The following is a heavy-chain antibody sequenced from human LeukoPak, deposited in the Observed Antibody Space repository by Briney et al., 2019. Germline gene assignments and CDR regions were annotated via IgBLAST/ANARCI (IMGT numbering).Heavy chain of an antibody. D-gene: IGHD3-16*02. CDR3: AKDESVIYYFGMDV. J-gene: IGHJ6*02. CDR1: GFTFDDYA. Sequence: GGSLRLSCAASGFTFDDYAMHWVRHAPGKGLEWVSGISASGGSTYYADSVKGRFTISRDNSKNTLFLQMNSLRAEDTAVYYCAKDESVIYYFGMDVWGQGTTVTVSS. V-gene: IGHV3-23*01. CDR2: ISASGGST.